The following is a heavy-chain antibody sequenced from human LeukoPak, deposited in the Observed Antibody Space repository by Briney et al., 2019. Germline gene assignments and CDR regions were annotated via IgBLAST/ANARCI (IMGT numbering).Heavy chain of an antibody. D-gene: IGHD4-17*01. CDR2: IIPMFGTS. CDR1: GVTFSSYA. J-gene: IGHJ4*02. CDR3: ARGRRLRSLSFPFDY. V-gene: IGHV1-69*13. Sequence: ASVEVSCKASGVTFSSYAISWVRQAPGQGLEWMGGIIPMFGTSNYAQKFQGRVTITADESPSTVYLALSSLNSEETLVYYCARGRRLRSLSFPFDYWRRGNLVPVSS.